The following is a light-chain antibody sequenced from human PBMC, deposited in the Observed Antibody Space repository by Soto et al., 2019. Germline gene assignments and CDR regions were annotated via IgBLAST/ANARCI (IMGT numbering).Light chain of an antibody. CDR2: HVS. V-gene: IGKV1-5*01. CDR1: ESISSW. CDR3: QQYNSYPWT. Sequence: IHMSQSPATLSTSVGCSFTITCRASESISSWLDWYQQKTGKAPKLLIYHVSSLESGVPSRFRGSGSGTEFTLTISSLQPDDFATYYCQQYNSYPWTFGQGTKVDI. J-gene: IGKJ1*01.